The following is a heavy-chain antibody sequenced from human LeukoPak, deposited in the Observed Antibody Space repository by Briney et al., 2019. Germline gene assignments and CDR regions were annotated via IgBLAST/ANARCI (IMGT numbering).Heavy chain of an antibody. Sequence: ASVKVSCKASGYTFTSYDINWVRQATGQGLEWMGWMNPNSGNTGYAQKFQGRVTMTRNTSISTAYMELSSLRSEDTAEYYCARRMVRGVIIKGNFDYWGQGTLVTVSS. V-gene: IGHV1-8*01. J-gene: IGHJ4*02. D-gene: IGHD3-10*01. CDR1: GYTFTSYD. CDR3: ARRMVRGVIIKGNFDY. CDR2: MNPNSGNT.